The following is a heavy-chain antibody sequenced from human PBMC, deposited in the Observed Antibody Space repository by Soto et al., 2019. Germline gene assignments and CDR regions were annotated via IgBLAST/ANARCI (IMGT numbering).Heavy chain of an antibody. CDR1: AITFGRNW. J-gene: IGHJ5*02. CDR3: IGGADSSDP. D-gene: IGHD3-22*01. Sequence: EVQLVESGGGLVQPGGSLRLSCASSAITFGRNWMNWVRQAAGKGLEWVANIKEDGSEQHYVDSVRGRFTISRDNAKKSLYLQMNSLRAEDTAVYYCIGGADSSDPWGQGILVTVSS. CDR2: IKEDGSEQ. V-gene: IGHV3-7*03.